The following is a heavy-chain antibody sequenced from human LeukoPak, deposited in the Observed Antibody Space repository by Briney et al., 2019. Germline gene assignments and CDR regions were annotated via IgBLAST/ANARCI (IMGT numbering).Heavy chain of an antibody. Sequence: GGSLRLSCAASGFSFSSYSVNWVRQAPGKGLEWISYISSSSSTIYYADSVKGRFTISRDNAKNSLYLQMNSLRAEDSAVYYCARVSGYDRAYYNFGMDVWGQGTTVTVSS. J-gene: IGHJ6*02. CDR2: ISSSSSTI. CDR1: GFSFSSYS. D-gene: IGHD3-22*01. V-gene: IGHV3-48*04. CDR3: ARVSGYDRAYYNFGMDV.